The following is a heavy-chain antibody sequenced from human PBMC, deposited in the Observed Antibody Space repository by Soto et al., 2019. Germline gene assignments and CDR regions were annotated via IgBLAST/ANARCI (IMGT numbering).Heavy chain of an antibody. CDR1: GFTFSSYG. CDR2: IWYDGSNK. CDR3: ARGQDYDFWSGYYIGATYYYYGMDV. V-gene: IGHV3-33*01. D-gene: IGHD3-3*01. Sequence: GGSLRLSCAASGFTFSSYGMHWVRQAPGKGLEWVAVIWYDGSNKYYADSVKGRFTISRDNSKNTLYLQMNSLRAEDTAVYYCARGQDYDFWSGYYIGATYYYYGMDVWGQGTTVTVSS. J-gene: IGHJ6*02.